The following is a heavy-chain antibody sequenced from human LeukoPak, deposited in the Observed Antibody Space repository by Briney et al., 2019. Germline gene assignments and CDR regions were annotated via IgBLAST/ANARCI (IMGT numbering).Heavy chain of an antibody. V-gene: IGHV5-51*01. Sequence: GEALKISCKGSGCSFTSYWIGWVRQMSGKGLEWMDVIYPGDADTRYSPSLQDQLTISADKSISTAYLQWSSLKASDTAMYYCARLISELGTGDAFDIWGQGTMVTVSS. CDR1: GCSFTSYW. J-gene: IGHJ3*02. CDR2: IYPGDADT. CDR3: ARLISELGTGDAFDI. D-gene: IGHD1-14*01.